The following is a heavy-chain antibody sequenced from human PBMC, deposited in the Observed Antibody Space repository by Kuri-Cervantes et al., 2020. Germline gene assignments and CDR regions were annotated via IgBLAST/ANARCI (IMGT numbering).Heavy chain of an antibody. CDR3: ARKVGSGGSCYSDY. Sequence: SETLSLTCTVSGYSISSGYYWGWIRQPPGKGLEWIGSIYHSGSTYYNPSLKSRVTISVDTSKNQFSLKLSSVTASDTAVYYCARKVGSGGSCYSDYWGQGTLVTVSS. CDR1: GYSISSGYY. J-gene: IGHJ4*02. CDR2: IYHSGST. V-gene: IGHV4-38-2*02. D-gene: IGHD2-15*01.